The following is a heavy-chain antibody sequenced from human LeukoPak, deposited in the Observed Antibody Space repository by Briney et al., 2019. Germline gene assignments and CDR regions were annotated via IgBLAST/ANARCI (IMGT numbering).Heavy chain of an antibody. J-gene: IGHJ5*02. V-gene: IGHV1-2*02. Sequence: ASVKVSCKTSGYTFIWHYMHWVRQAPGQGLEWMGWINPDSGGTKYAQKFQDRVTMTSDTSISTAYMELSRLRSDDTAVYYCARDHLLFRQPPNWFDPWGQGTLVTVSS. D-gene: IGHD1-14*01. CDR1: GYTFIWHY. CDR2: INPDSGGT. CDR3: ARDHLLFRQPPNWFDP.